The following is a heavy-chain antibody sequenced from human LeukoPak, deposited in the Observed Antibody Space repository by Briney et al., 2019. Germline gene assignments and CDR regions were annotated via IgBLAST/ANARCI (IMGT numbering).Heavy chain of an antibody. CDR2: MNEYSTTI. D-gene: IGHD1-14*01. Sequence: GGSLRLSCAASGFSFNSFWMHWVRHAPGKGLVWVSDMNEYSTTIRYADSVKGRFTISRDNAKSILYLQMNNLRAEDTAMYFCARGGVNPVDHWGQGTLVTVSS. CDR3: ARGGVNPVDH. J-gene: IGHJ4*02. CDR1: GFSFNSFW. V-gene: IGHV3-74*01.